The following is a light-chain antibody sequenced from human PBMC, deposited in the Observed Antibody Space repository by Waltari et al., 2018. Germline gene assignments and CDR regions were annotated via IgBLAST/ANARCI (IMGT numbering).Light chain of an antibody. CDR1: QSVSSIY. J-gene: IGKJ1*01. CDR2: GAS. V-gene: IGKV3-20*01. CDR3: QQFGNSQWT. Sequence: EIVLTQSPGTLSLSPVERATLSCRASQSVSSIYLAWYQQKPGQAPRLLIHGASGRATGIPDRFSGSGSGTDFTLTISRLEPEDFAVYYCQQFGNSQWTFGQGTKVEIK.